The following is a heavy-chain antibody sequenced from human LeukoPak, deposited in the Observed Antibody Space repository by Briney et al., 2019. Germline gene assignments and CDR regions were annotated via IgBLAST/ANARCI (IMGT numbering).Heavy chain of an antibody. Sequence: SETLSLTCTVSGGSISSSYYYWGWIRQPPGKGLEWIGYIYHSGSTYYNPSLKSRVTISVDRSKNQFSLKLSSVTAADTAVYYCARAAIAATRRWFDPWGQGTLVTVSS. CDR2: IYHSGST. CDR3: ARAAIAATRRWFDP. V-gene: IGHV4-39*07. J-gene: IGHJ5*02. CDR1: GGSISSSYYY. D-gene: IGHD2-15*01.